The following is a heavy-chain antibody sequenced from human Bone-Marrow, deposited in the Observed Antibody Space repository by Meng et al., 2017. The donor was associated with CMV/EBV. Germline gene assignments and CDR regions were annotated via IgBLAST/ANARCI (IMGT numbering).Heavy chain of an antibody. J-gene: IGHJ5*02. CDR1: GFNFRSYW. CDR3: ARPRIPASWGRWDP. Sequence: GVLKISCAASGFNFRSYWMTWLRQAPGKGLEWVANIKQDGSERYYVDSVKGRFTISRDNAKNSLYLQMNSLRSEDTAVYYCARPRIPASWGRWDPWGRGTLVTVSS. CDR2: IKQDGSER. V-gene: IGHV3-7*01. D-gene: IGHD2-2*01.